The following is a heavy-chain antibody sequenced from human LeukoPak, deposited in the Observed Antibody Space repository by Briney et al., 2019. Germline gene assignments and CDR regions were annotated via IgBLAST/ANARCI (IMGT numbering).Heavy chain of an antibody. CDR3: ARAYYYDSSGYGGADY. J-gene: IGHJ4*02. V-gene: IGHV1-8*01. CDR2: MNPNSGNT. D-gene: IGHD3-22*01. CDR1: GDTFTSYD. Sequence: ASVKVSCKASGDTFTSYDINWVRQATGQGLEWMGWMNPNSGNTGYAQKFQGRVTMTRNTSIGTAYMELSSLRSEDTAVYYCARAYYYDSSGYGGADYWGQGTLVTVSS.